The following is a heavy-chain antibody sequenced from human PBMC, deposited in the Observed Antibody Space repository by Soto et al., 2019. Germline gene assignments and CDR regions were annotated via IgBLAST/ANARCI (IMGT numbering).Heavy chain of an antibody. CDR3: ASRRNPYGAYDY. CDR1: GFTVSSNF. J-gene: IGHJ4*02. CDR2: IYSDGST. Sequence: EVPLVVSGGDLVQPGGSLRLSCAASGFTVSSNFMSWVRQAPGKGLEWVSIIYSDGSTYYADSVKGRFTISRDNSKNTLYLQMNSLRADDTAVYYCASRRNPYGAYDYWGQGTLVTVSS. V-gene: IGHV3-66*01. D-gene: IGHD4-17*01.